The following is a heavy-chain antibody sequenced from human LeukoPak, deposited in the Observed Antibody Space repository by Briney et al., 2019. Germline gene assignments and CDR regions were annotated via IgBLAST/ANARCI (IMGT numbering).Heavy chain of an antibody. V-gene: IGHV1-18*01. D-gene: IGHD2-2*01. CDR3: ARGLGYCSSTSCEGYFDY. CDR1: GYTFTSYG. CDR2: NSAYNGNT. Sequence: ASVKVSCKASGYTFTSYGISWVRQAPGQGLEWMGWNSAYNGNTNYAQKLQGRVTMTTDTSTSTAYMELRSLRSDDTAVYYCARGLGYCSSTSCEGYFDYWGQGTLVTVSS. J-gene: IGHJ4*02.